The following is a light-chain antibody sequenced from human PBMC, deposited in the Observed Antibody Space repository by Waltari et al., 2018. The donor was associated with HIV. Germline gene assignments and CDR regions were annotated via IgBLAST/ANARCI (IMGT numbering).Light chain of an antibody. V-gene: IGKV3-15*01. CDR2: GAS. CDR1: QSVGSN. J-gene: IGKJ1*01. Sequence: EIVMTQSPATLSVSPRERVTLSCRASQSVGSNLAWYQQRPGQAPRLLIYGASTRATGIPARFRGSGSGTEFTLTISSLQTEDFAVYYCQQYDIWPPAETFGQGTKVEIK. CDR3: QQYDIWPPAET.